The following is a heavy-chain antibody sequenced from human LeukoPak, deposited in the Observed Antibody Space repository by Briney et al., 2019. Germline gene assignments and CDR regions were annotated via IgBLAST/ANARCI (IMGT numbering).Heavy chain of an antibody. D-gene: IGHD6-19*01. CDR3: ARETKAVAGTGSLEY. Sequence: SSETLSLTCTVSGGSVSSYYWSWIRQPAGKGLEWIGRIYSSGSTNYNPSLKSRVTMSVDTSKNQFSLKVSSVTAADTAVYYCARETKAVAGTGSLEYWGQGTLVTVSS. CDR1: GGSVSSYY. V-gene: IGHV4-4*07. CDR2: IYSSGST. J-gene: IGHJ4*02.